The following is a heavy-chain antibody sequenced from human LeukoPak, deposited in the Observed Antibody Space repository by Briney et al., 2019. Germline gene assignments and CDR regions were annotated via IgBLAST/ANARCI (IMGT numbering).Heavy chain of an antibody. CDR2: INHSGST. CDR1: GGSFSGYY. Sequence: PSETLSLTCAVYGGSFSGYYWSWIRQPPGKGLEWIGEINHSGSTNYNPSLKSRVTISVDTSKNQFSLKLSSVTAADTAVYYCARDRDSGYGDYYFDYWGQGTLVTVSS. D-gene: IGHD4-17*01. CDR3: ARDRDSGYGDYYFDY. J-gene: IGHJ4*02. V-gene: IGHV4-34*01.